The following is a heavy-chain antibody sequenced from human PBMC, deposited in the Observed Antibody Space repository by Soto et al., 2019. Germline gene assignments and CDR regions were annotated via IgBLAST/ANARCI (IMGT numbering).Heavy chain of an antibody. J-gene: IGHJ4*02. CDR2: ISGSGGST. CDR3: AKDNGVYSNGPVFDY. V-gene: IGHV3-23*01. D-gene: IGHD6-19*01. CDR1: GSTFSSYA. Sequence: LRLSCAASGSTFSSYAMSWVRQAPGKGLEWVSAISGSGGSTYYADSVKGRFTISRDNSKNTLYLQMNSLRAEDAAVDYCAKDNGVYSNGPVFDYWAQGTRVTVSS.